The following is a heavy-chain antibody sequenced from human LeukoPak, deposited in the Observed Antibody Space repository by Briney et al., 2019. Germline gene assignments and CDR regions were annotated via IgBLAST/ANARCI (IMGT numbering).Heavy chain of an antibody. Sequence: GGSLRLSCAASGFTFSSYAMSWVRQAPGKGLEWVSAINGSGGSTYYADSVKGRFTISRDNSKNTLYLQMNSLRAEDTAVYYCANYPGIAAAGTGGYFDYWGQGTLVTVSS. CDR3: ANYPGIAAAGTGGYFDY. V-gene: IGHV3-23*01. D-gene: IGHD6-13*01. CDR2: INGSGGST. CDR1: GFTFSSYA. J-gene: IGHJ4*02.